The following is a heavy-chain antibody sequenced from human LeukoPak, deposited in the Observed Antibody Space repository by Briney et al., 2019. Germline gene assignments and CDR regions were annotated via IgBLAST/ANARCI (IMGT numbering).Heavy chain of an antibody. Sequence: SGGSLRLSCAASGFTFSNYGMHWVRQAPGKGLEWVAFIRSDGTIKYYTESLKGRFTISGDNSKNTLYLQMNSLRVEDTAVYYCARDGRYGFGMDVWGQGTTVTVSS. J-gene: IGHJ6*02. V-gene: IGHV3-30*02. CDR1: GFTFSNYG. CDR3: ARDGRYGFGMDV. CDR2: IRSDGTIK. D-gene: IGHD1-26*01.